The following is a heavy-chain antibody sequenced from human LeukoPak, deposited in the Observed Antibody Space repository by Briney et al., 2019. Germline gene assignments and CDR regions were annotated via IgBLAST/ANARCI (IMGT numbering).Heavy chain of an antibody. Sequence: GASVKVSCKASGYTFTSYGINWVRQAPGQGLEWMGWISVYNGNTLYAQRLQGRVTMTTDTSTSTAYMDLRSLRSDDTAVYYCARALDTPTNDYRGQGTLVTVSS. CDR1: GYTFTSYG. CDR2: ISVYNGNT. D-gene: IGHD5-18*01. V-gene: IGHV1-18*01. CDR3: ARALDTPTNDY. J-gene: IGHJ4*02.